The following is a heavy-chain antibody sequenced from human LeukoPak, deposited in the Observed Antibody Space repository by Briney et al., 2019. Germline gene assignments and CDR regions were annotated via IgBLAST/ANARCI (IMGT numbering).Heavy chain of an antibody. V-gene: IGHV4-59*11. Sequence: PSETLSLTCTVSGGSLSSHYWSWIRQPPGKGLELIGHIYYTGTTYYNPSLNSRVTISLDTSRNQFSLKLTSVTAADTAVYYCARFSSDCSTARCYLTYWGQGTLVTVSS. D-gene: IGHD2-2*01. CDR2: IYYTGTT. CDR3: ARFSSDCSTARCYLTY. J-gene: IGHJ4*02. CDR1: GGSLSSHY.